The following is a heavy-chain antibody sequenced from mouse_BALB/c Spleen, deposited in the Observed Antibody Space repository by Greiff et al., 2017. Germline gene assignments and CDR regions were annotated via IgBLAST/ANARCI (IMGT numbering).Heavy chain of an antibody. CDR2: IDPANGNT. D-gene: IGHD2-4*01. CDR1: GFNIKDTY. J-gene: IGHJ4*01. Sequence: VQLKQSGAELVKPGASVKLSCTASGFNIKDTYMHWVKQRPEQGLEWIGRIDPANGNTKYDPKFQGKATITADTSSNTAYLQLSSLTSEDTAVYYCSSTMITTGYAMDYWGQGTSVTVSS. V-gene: IGHV14-3*02. CDR3: SSTMITTGYAMDY.